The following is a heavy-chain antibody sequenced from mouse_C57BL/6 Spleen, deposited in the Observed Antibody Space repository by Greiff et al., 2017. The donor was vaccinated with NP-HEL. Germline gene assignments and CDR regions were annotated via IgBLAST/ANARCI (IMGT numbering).Heavy chain of an antibody. V-gene: IGHV1-72*01. CDR2: IDPNSDGT. CDR1: GYTFTSYW. CDR3: AGLDTTIVAPLAY. D-gene: IGHD1-1*01. Sequence: QVQLQQPAAELVKPGASVKLSCKASGYTFTSYWMHWVKPRPGRGLEWIGRIDPNSDGTKYNEKFKSKATLTVDNTSRMAYMQLSSLTSEDSAVYKGAGLDTTIVAPLAYWGQGTLVTVCA. J-gene: IGHJ3*01.